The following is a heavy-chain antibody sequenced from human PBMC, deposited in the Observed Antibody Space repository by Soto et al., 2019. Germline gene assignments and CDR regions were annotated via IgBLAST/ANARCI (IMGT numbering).Heavy chain of an antibody. J-gene: IGHJ4*02. CDR1: GGSISSGGYS. Sequence: PSETLSLTCAVSGGSISSGGYSWSWIRQPPGKGLEWIGYIYHSGSTYYNPSLKSRVTISVDRSKNQFSLKLSSVTAADTAVYYCARGYYYDSSGYRMWGTFDYWGQGTLVTVSS. V-gene: IGHV4-30-2*01. D-gene: IGHD3-22*01. CDR3: ARGYYYDSSGYRMWGTFDY. CDR2: IYHSGST.